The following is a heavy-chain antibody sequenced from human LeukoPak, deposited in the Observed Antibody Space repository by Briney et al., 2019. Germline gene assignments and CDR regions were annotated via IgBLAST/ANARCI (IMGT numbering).Heavy chain of an antibody. Sequence: SQTLSLTCTVSGGSISSGDYYWSWIRQPPGKGLEWIGYIYYSGSTYYNPSLKSRVTISVDTSKNQFSLKLSSVPAADTAVYYCARRLSEYCGGDCYAIDYWGQGTLVTVSS. V-gene: IGHV4-30-4*08. D-gene: IGHD2-21*01. J-gene: IGHJ4*02. CDR1: GGSISSGDYY. CDR3: ARRLSEYCGGDCYAIDY. CDR2: IYYSGST.